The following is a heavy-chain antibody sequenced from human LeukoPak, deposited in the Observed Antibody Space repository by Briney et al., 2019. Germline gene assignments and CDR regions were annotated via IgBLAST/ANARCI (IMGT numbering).Heavy chain of an antibody. V-gene: IGHV3-21*01. CDR3: ARDLFQVTYSYYYGMDV. CDR2: ISNSSSYI. CDR1: GFTFSSYS. D-gene: IGHD4-23*01. J-gene: IGHJ6*02. Sequence: GGSLRLSCAASGFTFSSYSMNWVRQAPGKGLEWVSSISNSSSYIYYADSVKGRFTISRDNAKNSLYLQMNSLRAEDTAVYYCARDLFQVTYSYYYGMDVWGQGTTVTVSS.